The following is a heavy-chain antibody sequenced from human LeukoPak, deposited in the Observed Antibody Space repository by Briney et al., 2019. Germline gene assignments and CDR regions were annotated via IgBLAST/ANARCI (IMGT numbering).Heavy chain of an antibody. CDR1: GGSISSSSYY. J-gene: IGHJ4*02. Sequence: SETLSLTCTVSGGSISSSSYYWSWIRQPPGKGLEWIGYIYYSGSTNYNPSLKSRVTISVDTSKNQFSLKLSSVTAADTAVYYCARDRDGYNYRYFDYWGQGTLVTVSS. V-gene: IGHV4-61*01. CDR3: ARDRDGYNYRYFDY. D-gene: IGHD5-24*01. CDR2: IYYSGST.